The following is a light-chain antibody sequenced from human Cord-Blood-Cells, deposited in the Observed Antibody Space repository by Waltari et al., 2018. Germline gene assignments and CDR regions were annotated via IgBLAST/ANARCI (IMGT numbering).Light chain of an antibody. V-gene: IGLV2-11*01. CDR1: SSDVGGYNY. J-gene: IGLJ3*02. CDR2: DGS. Sequence: QSALTQPRSVSGSPGQSVTISCTGTSSDVGGYNYVSWYQQHPGKAPELRLYDGSKRPSGVPDRFSGSKSGSTASLTISGLQAEDEADYDCCSYAGSYTWVFGGGTKLTVL. CDR3: CSYAGSYTWV.